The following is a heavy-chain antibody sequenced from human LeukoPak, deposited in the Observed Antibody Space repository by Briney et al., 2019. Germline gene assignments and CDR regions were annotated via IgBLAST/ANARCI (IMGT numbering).Heavy chain of an antibody. Sequence: PGGSLRLSCAASGFRFSDYGMHWVRQAPGKGLEGVAVIWYDRGKKFYADSVEGRFTISSDNSKNTLFLQMNSLRDEDTAVYYCAKGDNHKPLYFDNWGQGPLVTVSA. CDR2: IWYDRGKK. V-gene: IGHV3-33*06. D-gene: IGHD1-14*01. CDR3: AKGDNHKPLYFDN. CDR1: GFRFSDYG. J-gene: IGHJ4*02.